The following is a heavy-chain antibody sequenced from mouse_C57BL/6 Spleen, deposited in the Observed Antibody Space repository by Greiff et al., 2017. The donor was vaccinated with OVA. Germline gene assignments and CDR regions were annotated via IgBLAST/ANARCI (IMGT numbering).Heavy chain of an antibody. V-gene: IGHV1-69*01. D-gene: IGHD1-1*01. CDR2: IDPSDSYT. CDR1: GYTFTSYW. CDR3: ASAPQGYGSSHAYAMDY. J-gene: IGHJ4*01. Sequence: QVQLQQPGAELVMPGASVKLSCKASGYTFTSYWMHWVKQRPGQGLEWIGEIDPSDSYTNYNQKFKGKSTLTVDKSSSTAYMQLSSLTSEDSAVYYCASAPQGYGSSHAYAMDYWGQGTSVTVSS.